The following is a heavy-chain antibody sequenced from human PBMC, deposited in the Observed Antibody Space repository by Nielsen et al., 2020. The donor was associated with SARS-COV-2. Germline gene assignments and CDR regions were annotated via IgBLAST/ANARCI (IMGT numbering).Heavy chain of an antibody. CDR2: INAGNGNT. CDR3: ARSGEGNYGSLDY. V-gene: IGHV1-3*01. CDR1: GYTFTSYA. J-gene: IGHJ4*02. D-gene: IGHD3-10*01. Sequence: ASVKVSCKASGYTFTSYAMHWVRQAPGQRLEWMGWINAGNGNTKYSQKFQGRVTITRDTSASTAYMELSSLRSEDTAVYYCARSGEGNYGSLDYWGQETLVTVSS.